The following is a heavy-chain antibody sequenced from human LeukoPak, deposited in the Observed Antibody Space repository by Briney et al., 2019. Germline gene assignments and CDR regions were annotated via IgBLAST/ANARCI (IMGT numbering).Heavy chain of an antibody. CDR1: GGSFSGYY. Sequence: SETLSLTCAVYGGSFSGYYWSWIRQPPGKGLEWIGEINHSGSTNYNPSLKSRVTISVDTSKNQFSPKLSSVTAADTAVYYCATLPSYYYGIRRGSPDYWGQGTLVTVSS. V-gene: IGHV4-34*01. CDR3: ATLPSYYYGIRRGSPDY. CDR2: INHSGST. J-gene: IGHJ4*02. D-gene: IGHD3-10*01.